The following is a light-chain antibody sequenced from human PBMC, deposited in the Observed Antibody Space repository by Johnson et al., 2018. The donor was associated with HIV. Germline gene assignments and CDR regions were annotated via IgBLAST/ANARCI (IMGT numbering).Light chain of an antibody. Sequence: QSVLTQPPSVSAAPGQKVTISCSGTTSNIGSNSVSWYQHLPGIAPKLLVYDRNKRPSGIPDRFSGSKSGTSATLGITGLQPGDEADYYCGTWDSRLSVYVFGTGTKVTVL. CDR3: GTWDSRLSVYV. V-gene: IGLV1-51*01. J-gene: IGLJ1*01. CDR2: DRN. CDR1: TSNIGSNS.